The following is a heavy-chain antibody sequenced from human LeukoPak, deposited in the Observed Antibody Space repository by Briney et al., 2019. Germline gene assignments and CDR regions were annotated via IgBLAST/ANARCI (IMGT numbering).Heavy chain of an antibody. CDR3: ARGRGGYNLVDY. Sequence: GASVKVSCKASGYTFTDYYMHWVRQAPGQGLEWMGWIGPNSGGTNYAQKFQGRVTMTRDTSISTAYMELSSLKSDDTAVYFCARGRGGYNLVDYWGQGTLVTVSS. CDR2: IGPNSGGT. D-gene: IGHD5-24*01. CDR1: GYTFTDYY. V-gene: IGHV1-2*02. J-gene: IGHJ4*02.